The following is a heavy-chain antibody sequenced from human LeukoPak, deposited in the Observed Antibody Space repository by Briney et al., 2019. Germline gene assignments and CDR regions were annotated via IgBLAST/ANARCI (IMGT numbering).Heavy chain of an antibody. V-gene: IGHV3-30*03. D-gene: IGHD6-13*01. CDR1: GFSFSGYG. Sequence: PGGSLGLSCAASGFSFSGYGMHWVRQAPGKGLEWVSIISYDGSNKYYADSVKGRFSISRDNAKNSLYLQMNSLRAEDTAVYYCAREGITAGGDFWGQGTLVTVSS. J-gene: IGHJ4*02. CDR2: ISYDGSNK. CDR3: AREGITAGGDF.